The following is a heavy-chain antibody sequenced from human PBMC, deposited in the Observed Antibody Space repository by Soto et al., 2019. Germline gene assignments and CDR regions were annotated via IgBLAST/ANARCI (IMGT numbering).Heavy chain of an antibody. D-gene: IGHD3-3*01. CDR1: GDSISSSY. J-gene: IGHJ4*02. Sequence: SETLSLTCTVSGDSISSSYWSWIRQPPRKGLEWIGYIYYSGSTNYNPSLKSRVTMSVDTSKNQFSLNLSSVTAADTAVYYCESQHRRSLYYRAQRTLVTVS. CDR3: ESQHRRSLYY. V-gene: IGHV4-59*12. CDR2: IYYSGST.